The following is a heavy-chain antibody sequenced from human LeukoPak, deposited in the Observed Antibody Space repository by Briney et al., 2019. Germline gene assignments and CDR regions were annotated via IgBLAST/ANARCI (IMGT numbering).Heavy chain of an antibody. CDR2: IYYSGST. CDR1: GVSISSYY. Sequence: PSETLSLTCTGSGVSISSYYWSWIRQPPGKGLDWIGYIYYSGSTNYNPSLKSRVTISVDTSKNPFSLKLSSVTAADPAVYYCARVPIFGVVNPDYWGQRTLVTVSS. V-gene: IGHV4-59*01. D-gene: IGHD3-3*01. CDR3: ARVPIFGVVNPDY. J-gene: IGHJ4*02.